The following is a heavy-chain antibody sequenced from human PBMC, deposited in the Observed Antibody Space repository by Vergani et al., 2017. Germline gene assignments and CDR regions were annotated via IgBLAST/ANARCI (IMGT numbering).Heavy chain of an antibody. CDR1: GFIFSTYA. CDR2: ISASGAPT. J-gene: IGHJ2*01. Sequence: EVQLLESGGDLVQPGGSLRLSCTASGFIFSTYAMSWVRQAPGKGLEWVSGISASGAPTYYADSVKGRVTISRDNSKNTLYLQMNSLRVEDTAVYYCARFATVTTTVGYFDLWGRGTLVTVSS. D-gene: IGHD4-17*01. V-gene: IGHV3-23*01. CDR3: ARFATVTTTVGYFDL.